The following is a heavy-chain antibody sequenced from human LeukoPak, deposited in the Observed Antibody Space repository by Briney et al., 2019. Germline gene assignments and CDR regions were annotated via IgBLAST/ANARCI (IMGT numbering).Heavy chain of an antibody. Sequence: SETLSLTCTVSGGSISSSSYYWAWIRQPPVKGLEWIGSIYYSGSTYYNPSLKSRVTISVDTSKNQFSLKLSSVTAADTAVYYCARLGRRSDYWGQGTLVTVSS. CDR2: IYYSGST. CDR3: ARLGRRSDY. D-gene: IGHD2-15*01. CDR1: GGSISSSSYY. J-gene: IGHJ4*02. V-gene: IGHV4-39*07.